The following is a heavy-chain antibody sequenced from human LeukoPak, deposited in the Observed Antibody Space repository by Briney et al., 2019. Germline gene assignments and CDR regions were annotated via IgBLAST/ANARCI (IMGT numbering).Heavy chain of an antibody. V-gene: IGHV4-39*01. D-gene: IGHD2-15*01. CDR1: AGSISSSSYY. CDR2: SYYSGST. CDR3: ARLGPYCSGGSCYYYGMDV. Sequence: SETLSLTCTVSAGSISSSSYYWGSIRQPPGKGLELIGSSYYSGSTYYNPSIKSRVTISVDTSKNPFSLKLSSVTAADTAVYYCARLGPYCSGGSCYYYGMDVWGQGTTVTVSS. J-gene: IGHJ6*02.